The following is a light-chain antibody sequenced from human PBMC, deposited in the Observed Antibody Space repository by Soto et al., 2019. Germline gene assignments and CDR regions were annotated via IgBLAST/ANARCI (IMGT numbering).Light chain of an antibody. Sequence: SYELTQPRSVSVAPEKTARLTCGGDNIGSKRVHWYRQKPGQAPVLVIYYDSDRPSGIPERFSGSNSGNTATLTINRVEAGDEADYYCQVWDITTDHYVFGTGTKVTVL. V-gene: IGLV3-21*04. J-gene: IGLJ1*01. CDR1: NIGSKR. CDR3: QVWDITTDHYV. CDR2: YDS.